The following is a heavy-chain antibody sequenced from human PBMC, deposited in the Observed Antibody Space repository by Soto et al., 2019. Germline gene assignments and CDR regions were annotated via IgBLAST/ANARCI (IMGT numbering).Heavy chain of an antibody. Sequence: PGGSLRLSCAASGFTFSSYGMHWVRQAPGKGLEWVSSISSSSSYIYYADSVKGRFTISRDNAKNSLYLQMNSLRAEDTAVYYCARDPGTYYDFWSGYSKPFDPWGQGTLVTVSS. CDR3: ARDPGTYYDFWSGYSKPFDP. J-gene: IGHJ5*02. D-gene: IGHD3-3*01. CDR2: ISSSSSYI. CDR1: GFTFSSYG. V-gene: IGHV3-21*01.